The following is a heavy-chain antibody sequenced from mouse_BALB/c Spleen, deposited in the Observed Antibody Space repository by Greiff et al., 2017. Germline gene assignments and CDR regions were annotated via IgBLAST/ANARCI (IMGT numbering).Heavy chain of an antibody. V-gene: IGHV14-3*02. D-gene: IGHD1-2*01. CDR3: ASHSLLPFDY. J-gene: IGHJ2*01. Sequence: EVQLQQSGAELVKPGASVKLSCTASGFNIKDTYMHWVKQRPEQGLAWIGRIDPANGNTKYDPKFQGKATITADTSSNTAYLQLSILTSEDTAVYYCASHSLLPFDYWGQGTTLTVSS. CDR2: IDPANGNT. CDR1: GFNIKDTY.